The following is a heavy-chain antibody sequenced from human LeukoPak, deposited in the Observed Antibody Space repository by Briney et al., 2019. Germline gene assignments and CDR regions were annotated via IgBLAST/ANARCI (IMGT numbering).Heavy chain of an antibody. J-gene: IGHJ4*02. V-gene: IGHV3-74*01. Sequence: GGSLRLSCAASGFTFSSYWMHWVRQAPGKGLVWVSRINSDGSSTSYADSVKGRFTISRDNAKNTLYLQMNSLRAEDTAVYYCAKVLGYSYGYYFDYWGQGTLVTVSS. CDR1: GFTFSSYW. D-gene: IGHD5-18*01. CDR3: AKVLGYSYGYYFDY. CDR2: INSDGSST.